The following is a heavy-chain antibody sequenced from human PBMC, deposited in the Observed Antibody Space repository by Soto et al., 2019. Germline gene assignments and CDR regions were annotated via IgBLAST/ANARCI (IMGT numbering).Heavy chain of an antibody. CDR2: INHSGST. V-gene: IGHV4-34*01. CDR3: ARLPDRSSSSRSENY. D-gene: IGHD6-6*01. Sequence: QVQLQQWGAGLLKPSETLSLTCAVYGGSFSGYYWSWIRQPPGKGLEWIGEINHSGSTNYNPSLKSRVTISVDTSKNQFSLKLSSVTAADTAVYYCARLPDRSSSSRSENYWGQETLVTVSS. J-gene: IGHJ4*02. CDR1: GGSFSGYY.